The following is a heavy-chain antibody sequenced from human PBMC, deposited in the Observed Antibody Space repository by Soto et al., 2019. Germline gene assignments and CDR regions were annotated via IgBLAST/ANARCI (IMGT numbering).Heavy chain of an antibody. CDR2: ISGSGSSS. V-gene: IGHV3-23*01. D-gene: IGHD3-10*01. CDR1: GFTFSNYA. J-gene: IGHJ4*02. Sequence: GGSLRLSCAASGFTFSNYAMSWVRQAPGKGLEWVSAISGSGSSSYYADSVMGRFTISRDNSKNTLYLLMNIQSAEDTAVYYCAKDLFVGSVGGEYYFDYWGQGTLVTVSS. CDR3: AKDLFVGSVGGEYYFDY.